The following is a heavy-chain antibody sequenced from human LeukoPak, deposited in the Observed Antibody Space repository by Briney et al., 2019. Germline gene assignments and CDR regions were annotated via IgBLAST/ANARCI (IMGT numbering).Heavy chain of an antibody. CDR2: ISGSGGST. J-gene: IGHJ6*03. V-gene: IGHV3-23*01. CDR1: GFTFSSYA. D-gene: IGHD6-19*01. Sequence: PGGSLRLSCAASGFTFSSYAMSWVRQAPGEGLEWVSAISGSGGSTYYADSVKGRFTISRDNSKNTLYLQMNSLRAEDTAVYYCAKGIAVAGTNYYYYMDVWGKGTTVTVSS. CDR3: AKGIAVAGTNYYYYMDV.